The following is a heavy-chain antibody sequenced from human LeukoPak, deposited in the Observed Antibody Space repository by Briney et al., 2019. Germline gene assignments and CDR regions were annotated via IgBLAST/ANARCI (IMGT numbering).Heavy chain of an antibody. CDR1: GFTFSSYV. V-gene: IGHV3-23*01. Sequence: PGGSLRLSCAASGFTFSSYVMSWVRQAPGKGLEWVSAISGSGGSTYYADSVKGRFTISRDNSKNTLYLQMNSLRAEDTAVYYCAKDQVVGATLQGDWFDPWGQGTLVTVSS. CDR3: AKDQVVGATLQGDWFDP. D-gene: IGHD1-26*01. CDR2: ISGSGGST. J-gene: IGHJ5*02.